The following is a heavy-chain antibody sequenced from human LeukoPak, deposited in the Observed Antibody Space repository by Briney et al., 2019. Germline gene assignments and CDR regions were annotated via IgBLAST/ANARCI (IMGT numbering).Heavy chain of an antibody. J-gene: IGHJ4*02. CDR3: ARVRLGELSTIDY. CDR2: ISSSNTTI. D-gene: IGHD3-16*02. CDR1: GFTFSTYS. Sequence: GGSLRLSCAASGFTFSTYSMNWVRQAPGKGLEWVSYISSSNTTIYYADSVKGRFTISRDNAKNSLNLQMNSLRAEDTAVYYCARVRLGELSTIDYWGQGTLVTVSS. V-gene: IGHV3-48*04.